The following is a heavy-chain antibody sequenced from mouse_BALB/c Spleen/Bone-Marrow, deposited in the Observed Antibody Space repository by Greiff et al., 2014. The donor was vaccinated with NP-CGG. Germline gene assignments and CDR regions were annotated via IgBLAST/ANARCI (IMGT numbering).Heavy chain of an antibody. D-gene: IGHD2-1*01. J-gene: IGHJ4*01. CDR3: ASPYGNYDAMDY. Sequence: VKLVESGAELARPGASVKSSCKASGYTFTSYWMQWVKQRPGQGLQWIGAIYPGDGDTRYTQKFRGKATLTADKSSNTAYMQLSSLTSEDSAVYFCASPYGNYDAMDYWGQGTSVTVSS. CDR2: IYPGDGDT. CDR1: GYTFTSYW. V-gene: IGHV1-87*01.